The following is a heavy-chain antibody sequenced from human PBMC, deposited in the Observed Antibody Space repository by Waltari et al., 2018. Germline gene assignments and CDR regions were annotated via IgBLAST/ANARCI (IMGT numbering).Heavy chain of an antibody. V-gene: IGHV3-30-3*01. Sequence: QVQLVDSGGGVVQPGRSLRLYCAASGFTFSTYAMHWVRQAPGKGLEWVAVISSDGSNQYYADSVEGRVTISRDKSKNTLSLEMNSLRVEDTALYYWARERQLVFWYVDLWGRGTLGTGAS. J-gene: IGHJ2*01. CDR3: ARERQLVFWYVDL. D-gene: IGHD6-6*01. CDR2: ISSDGSNQ. CDR1: GFTFSTYA.